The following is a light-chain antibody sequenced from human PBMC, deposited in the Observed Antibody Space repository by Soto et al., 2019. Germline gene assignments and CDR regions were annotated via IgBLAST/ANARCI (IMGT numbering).Light chain of an antibody. CDR1: NSDVGGYNY. J-gene: IGLJ2*01. CDR2: EVS. V-gene: IGLV2-8*01. Sequence: QSVLTQTPSASGSPGQSVTISCTGSNSDVGGYNYVSWYQQHPGKAPKLMIYEVSKRASGVPDRFSGFKSGNTASLTVSGLQAEDEANCYCSSYAGSNNLVIFGGGTKLPVL. CDR3: SSYAGSNNLVI.